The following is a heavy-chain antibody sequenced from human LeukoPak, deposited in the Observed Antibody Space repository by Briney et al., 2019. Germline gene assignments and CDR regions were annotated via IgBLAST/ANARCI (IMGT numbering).Heavy chain of an antibody. J-gene: IGHJ4*02. CDR1: GFTFSSYA. CDR2: ISSNGGST. D-gene: IGHD6-13*01. Sequence: GGSLRLSCAASGFTFSSYAMHWVRQAPGKGLEYVSAISSNGGSTYYANSVKGRFTISRDNSKNTLYLQMGSLRAEDMAVYYCARPSSAEEPYYFDYWGQGTLVTVSS. V-gene: IGHV3-64*01. CDR3: ARPSSAEEPYYFDY.